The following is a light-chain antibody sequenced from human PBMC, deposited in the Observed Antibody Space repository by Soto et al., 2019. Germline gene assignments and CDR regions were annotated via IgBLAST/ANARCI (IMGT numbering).Light chain of an antibody. CDR3: QQHSHWPPWT. CDR1: ENVRTF. Sequence: EVVLTQSPATLSLSPGERATLSCRASENVRTFVDWYQQKPGQAPRLLIYGASNRATGIPARFSGSGSGTDFTLTISNLDPEDFAVYYCQQHSHWPPWTFGQGTRGEIQ. CDR2: GAS. J-gene: IGKJ1*01. V-gene: IGKV3-11*01.